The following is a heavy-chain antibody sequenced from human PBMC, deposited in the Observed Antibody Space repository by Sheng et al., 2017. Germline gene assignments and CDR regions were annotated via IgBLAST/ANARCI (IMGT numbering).Heavy chain of an antibody. CDR1: GGSFSGYY. D-gene: IGHD3-22*01. J-gene: IGHJ4*02. V-gene: IGHV4-34*01. CDR3: ARGAPYYGSSGYFDY. CDR2: INHSGST. Sequence: QVQLQQWGAGLLKPSETLSLTCAVYGGSFSGYYWSWIRQPPGKGLEWIGEINHSGSTNYNPSLKSRVTISVDTSKNQFSLKLSSVTAADTAVYYCARGAPYYGSSGYFDYWGQGTLVTVSS.